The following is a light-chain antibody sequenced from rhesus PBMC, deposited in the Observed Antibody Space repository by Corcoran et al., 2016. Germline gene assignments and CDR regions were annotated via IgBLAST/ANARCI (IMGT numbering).Light chain of an antibody. J-gene: IGKJ1*01. CDR1: QGISSW. Sequence: DIQMTQSPSSLSAYVGDTVTITCRASQGISSWFTWSQQKQGQAPKLLIYKASSFQSGVPSRFSGSGSGTEFTLTISSLQSEDFATYYCQQYSSRPPTFGQGTKVEIK. CDR3: QQYSSRPPT. V-gene: IGKV1-22*01. CDR2: KAS.